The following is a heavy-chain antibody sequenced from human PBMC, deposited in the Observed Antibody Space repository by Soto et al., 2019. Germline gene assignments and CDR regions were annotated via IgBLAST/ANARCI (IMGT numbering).Heavy chain of an antibody. CDR3: ARDHLESDFWSGYIYNWFDP. V-gene: IGHV4-59*01. J-gene: IGHJ5*02. Sequence: SETLSLTCTVSGGSISSYYWSWIRQPPGKGLEWIGYIYYSGSTNYNPSLKSRVTISVDTSKNQFSLKLSSVTAADTAVYYCARDHLESDFWSGYIYNWFDPWGQGTLVTVSS. D-gene: IGHD3-3*01. CDR1: GGSISSYY. CDR2: IYYSGST.